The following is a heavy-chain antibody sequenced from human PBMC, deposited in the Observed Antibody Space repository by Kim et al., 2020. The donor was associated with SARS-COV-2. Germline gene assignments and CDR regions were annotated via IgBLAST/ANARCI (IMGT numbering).Heavy chain of an antibody. V-gene: IGHV4-59*01. CDR1: GGSISSYY. CDR3: ARATDSSSGIYFDY. J-gene: IGHJ4*02. CDR2: IYYSGST. Sequence: SETLSLTCTVSGGSISSYYWSWIRQPPGKGLEWIGYIYYSGSTNYNPSLKCRVTISVDMSKNQFSLKLSSVTAADTAVYYCARATDSSSGIYFDYWGQGTLVTVSS. D-gene: IGHD6-25*01.